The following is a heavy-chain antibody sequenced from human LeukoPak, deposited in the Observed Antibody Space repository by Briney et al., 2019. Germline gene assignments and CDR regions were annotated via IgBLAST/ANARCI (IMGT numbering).Heavy chain of an antibody. CDR2: ISYDGSNK. CDR3: ARSGLRFLEWLFDY. D-gene: IGHD3-3*01. CDR1: GFNFNTHI. J-gene: IGHJ4*02. Sequence: PGGSLRLSCAASGFNFNTHIMHWVRQAPGKGLEWVAVISYDGSNKYYADSVKGRFTISRDNSKNTLYLQMNSLRAEDTAVYYCARSGLRFLEWLFDYWGQGTLVTVSS. V-gene: IGHV3-30-3*01.